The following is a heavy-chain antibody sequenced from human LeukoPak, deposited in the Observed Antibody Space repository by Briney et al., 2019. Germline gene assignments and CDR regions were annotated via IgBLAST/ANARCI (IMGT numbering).Heavy chain of an antibody. J-gene: IGHJ5*02. V-gene: IGHV4-34*01. CDR2: INHSGST. D-gene: IGHD3-10*01. CDR1: GGSFSGYY. CDR3: ASHRNYYGSGRGFDP. Sequence: SETLSLTCAVYGGSFSGYYWSWIRQPPGKGLEWIGEINHSGSTNYNPSRKSRVTISVDTSKNQFSLKLSSVTAADTAVYYCASHRNYYGSGRGFDPWGQGTLVTVSS.